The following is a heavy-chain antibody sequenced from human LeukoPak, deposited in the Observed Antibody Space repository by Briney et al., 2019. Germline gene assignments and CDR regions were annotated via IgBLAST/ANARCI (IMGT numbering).Heavy chain of an antibody. V-gene: IGHV1-69*05. CDR3: ARAIAPHSGSYLFY. CDR1: GGTFSSYA. J-gene: IGHJ4*02. CDR2: IIPIFGTA. Sequence: GASVKVSCKASGGTFSSYAISWVRQAPGQGLEWMGRIIPIFGTANYAQKFQGRVTITTDESTSTAYMELSSLRSEDTAVYYCARAIAPHSGSYLFYWGQGTLVTVSS. D-gene: IGHD1-26*01.